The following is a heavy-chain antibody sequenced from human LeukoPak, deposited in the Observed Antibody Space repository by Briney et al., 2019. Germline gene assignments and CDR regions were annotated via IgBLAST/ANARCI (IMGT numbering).Heavy chain of an antibody. J-gene: IGHJ6*02. Sequence: SETLPLTCAVYGGSFSGYYWSWIRQPPGKGLEWIGEINHSGSTNYNPSLKSRVTISVDTSKNQFSLKLSSVTAADTAVYYCARDGWYYGSGSYNYYYGMDVWGQGTTVTVSS. D-gene: IGHD3-10*01. CDR1: GGSFSGYY. CDR2: INHSGST. CDR3: ARDGWYYGSGSYNYYYGMDV. V-gene: IGHV4-34*01.